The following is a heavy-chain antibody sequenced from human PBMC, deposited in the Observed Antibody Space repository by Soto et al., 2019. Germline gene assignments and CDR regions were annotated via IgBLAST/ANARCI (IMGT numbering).Heavy chain of an antibody. V-gene: IGHV3-15*07. CDR3: TADSYSTIIIVRFDY. Sequence: PVRPLRLSCTASYFTFTNPWINWVLKNPLKLLEFFCRIKSKTYGGTTDYAEPVKGRFAISRDDSNNMVYLQMNSLKIEDTAVYYCTADSYSTIIIVRFDYWGHGTLVTVSS. CDR1: YFTFTNPW. CDR2: IKSKTYGGTT. J-gene: IGHJ4*01. D-gene: IGHD3-22*01.